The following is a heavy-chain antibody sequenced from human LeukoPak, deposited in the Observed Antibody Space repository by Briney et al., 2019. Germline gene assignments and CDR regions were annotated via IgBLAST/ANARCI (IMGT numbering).Heavy chain of an antibody. CDR1: GYSFTSYW. CDR2: IYPGDSDT. J-gene: IGHJ6*03. D-gene: IGHD1-14*01. Sequence: GESLKISCKGSGYSFTSYWIGWVRQMPGKGLEWVGIIYPGDSDTRYSPSFQGQVTISADKSISTAYLQWSSLKASDTAMYYCARHVAFRGTYYYYMDVWGQGTMVTVSS. CDR3: ARHVAFRGTYYYYMDV. V-gene: IGHV5-51*01.